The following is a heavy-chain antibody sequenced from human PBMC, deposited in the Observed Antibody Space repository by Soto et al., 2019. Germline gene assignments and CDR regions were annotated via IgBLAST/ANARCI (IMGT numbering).Heavy chain of an antibody. CDR3: ARDDGWNYRYYDMEV. J-gene: IGHJ6*02. D-gene: IGHD1-7*01. Sequence: QVQLVQSGAEVKKPGSSVKVSCKASGDTFSSYSITWVRQAPGQGLEWVGGIIPVFGSANYAQKFQGRVTITADESTNTAYRELNSLRSQDTAVYFCARDDGWNYRYYDMEVWGPGTTVTVSS. CDR1: GDTFSSYS. V-gene: IGHV1-69*01. CDR2: IIPVFGSA.